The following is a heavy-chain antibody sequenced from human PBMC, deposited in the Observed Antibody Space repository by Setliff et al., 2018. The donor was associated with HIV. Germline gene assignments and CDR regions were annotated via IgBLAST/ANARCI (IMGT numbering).Heavy chain of an antibody. CDR3: VNPSGAMGDFDS. D-gene: IGHD3-16*01. CDR2: IYSSGGTT. J-gene: IGHJ4*02. Sequence: SETLSLTCTVSGDSINSGYYYWSWIRQPAGKGLEWIGRIYSSGGTTTYNPSLKSRVTISMDTSKNQFSLNLNSVTATDTAVYYCVNPSGAMGDFDSWGQGTLVTVSS. V-gene: IGHV4-61*02. CDR1: GDSINSGYYY.